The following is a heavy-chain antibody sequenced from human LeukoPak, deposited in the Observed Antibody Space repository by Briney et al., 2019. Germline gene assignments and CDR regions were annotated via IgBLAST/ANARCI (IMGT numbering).Heavy chain of an antibody. Sequence: GGSLRLSCAASGFTFSSYAMHWVRQAPGKGLEWVSFIRFDGSNTYHADSVKGRFTISRDNSKNTLYLQMNSLRAEDTAVYYCAKVYSGGRDYWGQGTLVTVSS. CDR2: IRFDGSNT. D-gene: IGHD2-15*01. V-gene: IGHV3-30*02. CDR3: AKVYSGGRDY. CDR1: GFTFSSYA. J-gene: IGHJ4*02.